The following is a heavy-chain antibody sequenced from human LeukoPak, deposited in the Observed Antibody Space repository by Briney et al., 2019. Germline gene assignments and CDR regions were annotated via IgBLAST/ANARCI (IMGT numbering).Heavy chain of an antibody. CDR2: INHSGST. CDR1: GGSFSGYY. Sequence: SETLSLTCAVYGGSFSGYYWSWIRQPPGKGLEWIGEINHSGSTNYNPSLKSRVTISVDTSKNQFSLKLSSVTAADTAVYYCARHVPYCSSTSCPTYPDYWGQGTLVTVSS. J-gene: IGHJ4*02. D-gene: IGHD2-2*01. V-gene: IGHV4-34*01. CDR3: ARHVPYCSSTSCPTYPDY.